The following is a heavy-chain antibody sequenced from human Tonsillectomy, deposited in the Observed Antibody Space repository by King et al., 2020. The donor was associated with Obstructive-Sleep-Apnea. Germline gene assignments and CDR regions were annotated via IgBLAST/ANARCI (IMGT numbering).Heavy chain of an antibody. Sequence: VQLVESGGGLVQPGGSLRLSCAASGFTFSDYWMHWVRQVPGKGLVWVSRINKDGSDTVYADSVEGRFTSSRDNAKNTMYLRINSLRVEDTAVYYCTRGTTPSEYFQHWGQGTLVTVSS. J-gene: IGHJ1*01. CDR2: INKDGSDT. V-gene: IGHV3-74*01. CDR3: TRGTTPSEYFQH. CDR1: GFTFSDYW. D-gene: IGHD1-14*01.